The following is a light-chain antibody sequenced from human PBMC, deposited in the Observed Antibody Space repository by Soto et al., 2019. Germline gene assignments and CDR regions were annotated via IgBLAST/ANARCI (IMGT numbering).Light chain of an antibody. CDR2: DAS. CDR1: QSISSW. J-gene: IGKJ1*01. Sequence: DIQMTQSPSTLSASVGDRVTITCRASQSISSWLAWYQQKPGKAPKLLIYDASSLESGVPSRFSGSGSGTEFTLTISSLQPDDFATYHCQQYRTFGQGTKVEIK. V-gene: IGKV1-5*01. CDR3: QQYRT.